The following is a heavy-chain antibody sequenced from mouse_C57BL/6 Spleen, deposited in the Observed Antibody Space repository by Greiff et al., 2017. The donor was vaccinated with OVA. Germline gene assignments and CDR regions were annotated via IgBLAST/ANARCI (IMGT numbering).Heavy chain of an antibody. J-gene: IGHJ4*01. CDR1: GYTFTDYE. V-gene: IGHV1-15*01. CDR3: TRGAMDY. CDR2: IDPETGGT. Sequence: VQLQQSGAELVRPGASVTLSCKASGYTFTDYEMHWVKQTPVHGLEWIGAIDPETGGTAYNQKFKGKAILTADKSSSTAYMELRSLTSEDSSVYYCTRGAMDYWGQGTSVTVSS.